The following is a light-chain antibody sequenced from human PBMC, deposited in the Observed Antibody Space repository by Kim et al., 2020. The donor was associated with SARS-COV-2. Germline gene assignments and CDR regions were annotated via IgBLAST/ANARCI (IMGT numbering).Light chain of an antibody. Sequence: SSELTQDPVVSVALGQTVRITCQGDSLRSYYATWYQQKPRQAPVLVIDGRNNRPSGIPDRFSGSASGNTASLTITGTQAEDEADFYCQSRDSGGKVVFGGGTKVTVL. CDR1: SLRSYY. CDR2: GRN. V-gene: IGLV3-19*01. J-gene: IGLJ2*01. CDR3: QSRDSGGKVV.